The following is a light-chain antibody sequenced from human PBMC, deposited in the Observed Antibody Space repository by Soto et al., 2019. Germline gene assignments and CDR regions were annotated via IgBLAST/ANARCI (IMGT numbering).Light chain of an antibody. J-gene: IGKJ5*01. CDR1: QSVSST. V-gene: IGKV3-15*01. CDR2: GAS. Sequence: EIVMSQSVSTLSVTQGERATLSCRASQSVSSTLAWYQQKPGQAPRLLIYGASTRATGIPARFSGSGSGTEFTLTISSLQSEDFAVYYCQQRSNWPITFGQGTRLEI. CDR3: QQRSNWPIT.